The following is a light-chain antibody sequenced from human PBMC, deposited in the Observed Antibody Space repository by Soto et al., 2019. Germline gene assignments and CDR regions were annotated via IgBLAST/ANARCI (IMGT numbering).Light chain of an antibody. V-gene: IGLV2-14*01. Sequence: QSLLTQAASVSGPLGQSITISCTGTTRDIAGYNYISWYQQLPGKAPKLMIYQVTIRPSGISNRFSGSRSGNTASLTISGLQAEDEADYYCTSFSSSTSLYVFGTGTKVNVL. CDR3: TSFSSSTSLYV. CDR1: TRDIAGYNY. J-gene: IGLJ1*01. CDR2: QVT.